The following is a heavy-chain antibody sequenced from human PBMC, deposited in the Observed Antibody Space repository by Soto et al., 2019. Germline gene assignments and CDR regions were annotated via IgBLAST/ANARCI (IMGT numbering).Heavy chain of an antibody. J-gene: IGHJ4*02. CDR2: IYYSGST. Sequence: SETLSLTCTVSGGSISSGDYYWSWIRQPPGKGLEWIGYIYYSGSTYYNPSLKSRVTISVDTSKNQFSLKLSSVTAADTAVYYCARGDSGYEPLDYWGQGTLVTVSS. CDR1: GGSISSGDYY. V-gene: IGHV4-30-4*01. D-gene: IGHD5-12*01. CDR3: ARGDSGYEPLDY.